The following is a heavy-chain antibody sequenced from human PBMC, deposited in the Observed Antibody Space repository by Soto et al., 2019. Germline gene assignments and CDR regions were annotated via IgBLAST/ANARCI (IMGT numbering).Heavy chain of an antibody. CDR3: ARYPFTSYCSDGVCSYDALDV. CDR1: GYSFTSYD. J-gene: IGHJ3*01. CDR2: MNPNSAKT. V-gene: IGHV1-8*01. D-gene: IGHD2-8*01. Sequence: QVQVVQSGAEVKKPGASVKVSCKASGYSFTSYDVNWVRQATGQGLEWMGWMNPNSAKTVYAQKFQGRVTMTRDTSISTAYMELTGLTSEDTAVYYCARYPFTSYCSDGVCSYDALDVWGQGTMVTVSS.